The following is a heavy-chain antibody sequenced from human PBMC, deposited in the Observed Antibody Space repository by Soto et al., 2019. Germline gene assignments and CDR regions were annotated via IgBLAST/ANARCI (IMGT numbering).Heavy chain of an antibody. D-gene: IGHD2-21*02. CDR2: ISYDGGDK. V-gene: IGHV3-30-3*01. J-gene: IGHJ4*02. CDR1: GYTFSPYT. Sequence: GGSLRLSCAASGYTFSPYTMHWVRQTPGKGLEWVAVISYDGGDKYYADSVRGRFTISRDNSKNTLFLQMNNLRAEDTALYYCARGGGFCGADCYKGGIDYWGQGAMVTVSS. CDR3: ARGGGFCGADCYKGGIDY.